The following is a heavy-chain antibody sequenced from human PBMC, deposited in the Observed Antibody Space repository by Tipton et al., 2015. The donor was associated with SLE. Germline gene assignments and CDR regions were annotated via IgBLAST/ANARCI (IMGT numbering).Heavy chain of an antibody. CDR2: VYYSGGT. CDR1: GVSFSDYS. V-gene: IGHV4-59*08. J-gene: IGHJ4*02. CDR3: ARHMRYQWNYFDY. D-gene: IGHD6-19*01. Sequence: TLSLTCTVSGVSFSDYSWSWVRQTPGKGLEWIGYVYYSGGTNYTPSLKGRVTISIDTSKNQFSLKLSSVTAADTAIYYCARHMRYQWNYFDYWGQGTLVTVSP.